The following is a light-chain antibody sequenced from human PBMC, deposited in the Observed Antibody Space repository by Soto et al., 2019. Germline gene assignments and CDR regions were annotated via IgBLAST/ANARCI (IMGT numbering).Light chain of an antibody. CDR2: GAS. CDR1: PSVSSN. J-gene: IGKJ4*01. Sequence: DIVMMQSPATLAVSPGERATLSCRASPSVSSNLDWYQQKPGQAPRLLIYGASTRATGIPARFSGSGSGTEFTLTISSLQSEDFAVYYCQQYNNWPRTFGGGTKVEIK. V-gene: IGKV3D-15*01. CDR3: QQYNNWPRT.